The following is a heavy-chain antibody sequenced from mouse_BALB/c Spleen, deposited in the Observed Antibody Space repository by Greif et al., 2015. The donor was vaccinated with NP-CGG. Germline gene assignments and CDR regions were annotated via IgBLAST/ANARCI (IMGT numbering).Heavy chain of an antibody. CDR1: GYTFTDYY. Sequence: QVRLKQSGPELVKPGASVKISRKASGYTFTDYYINWVKQKPGQGLEWIGWIYPGSGNTKYNEKFKGKATLTVDTSSSTAYMQLSSLTSEDTAVYFCARRTGTEAMDYWGQGTSVTVSS. J-gene: IGHJ4*01. V-gene: IGHV1-84*02. CDR2: IYPGSGNT. CDR3: ARRTGTEAMDY. D-gene: IGHD4-1*01.